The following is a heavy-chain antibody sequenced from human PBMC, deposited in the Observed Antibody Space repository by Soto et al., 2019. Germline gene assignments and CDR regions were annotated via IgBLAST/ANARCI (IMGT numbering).Heavy chain of an antibody. V-gene: IGHV4-4*02. CDR3: ARHEGWTGPDQ. D-gene: IGHD2-8*02. J-gene: IGHJ5*02. Sequence: QVHLQESGPGLVKPSETLSLTCAVSGASIGSGGWWSWVRQPPGKGLEWIAEIFHDGNTNYSPSLKSRVTISVDKSQNQFSLNVYSVIAADTAVYYCARHEGWTGPDQWGQGTLVTVSS. CDR2: IFHDGNT. CDR1: GASIGSGGW.